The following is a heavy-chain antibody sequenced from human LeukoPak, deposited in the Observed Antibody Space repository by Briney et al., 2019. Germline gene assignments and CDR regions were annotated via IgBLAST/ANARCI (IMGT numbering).Heavy chain of an antibody. J-gene: IGHJ6*03. CDR3: AKDSNYDSRVNYYMDV. CDR1: GFTFSSYA. Sequence: SGGSLRLSCAASGFTFSSYAMSRVRQAPGKGLEWVSAISGSGGSTYYADSVKGRFTISRDNSKNTLYLQMNSLRAEDTAVYYCAKDSNYDSRVNYYMDVWSKGTTVTVSS. CDR2: ISGSGGST. D-gene: IGHD3-22*01. V-gene: IGHV3-23*01.